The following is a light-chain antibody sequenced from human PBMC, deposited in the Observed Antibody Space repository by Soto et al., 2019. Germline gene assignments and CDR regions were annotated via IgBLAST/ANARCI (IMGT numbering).Light chain of an antibody. V-gene: IGLV2-14*03. J-gene: IGLJ1*01. CDR1: TSDVGGFDY. CDR2: DVS. CDR3: SSYTTTGTQV. Sequence: QSVLTQPASVSGSPGQSITLSCTGTTSDVGGFDYVSWYQQHPGKAPKLMIFDVSNRPSGVSDRFSGSKSGNTASLTISGLQAEDEADYYCSSYTTTGTQVFGTGTKVT.